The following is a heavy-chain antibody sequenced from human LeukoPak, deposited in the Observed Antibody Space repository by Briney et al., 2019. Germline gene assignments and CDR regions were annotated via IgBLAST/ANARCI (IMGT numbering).Heavy chain of an antibody. D-gene: IGHD6-13*01. CDR1: GFTFSSYA. V-gene: IGHV3-30-3*01. CDR2: ISYDGSNK. CDR3: ARGAAGGTAYHHYGMGV. Sequence: GRSLRLSCAASGFTFSSYAMHWVRQAPGKGLEWVAFISYDGSNKYYADSVKGRFTISRDNSKNTLYLQMNSLRAEDTAVYYCARGAAGGTAYHHYGMGVWGQGTTVIVSS. J-gene: IGHJ6*02.